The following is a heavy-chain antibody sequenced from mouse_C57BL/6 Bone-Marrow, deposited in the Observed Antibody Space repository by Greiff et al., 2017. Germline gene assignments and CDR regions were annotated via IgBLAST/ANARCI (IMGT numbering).Heavy chain of an antibody. CDR2: IDPSDSYT. Sequence: VQLQQPGAELVMPGASVKLSCKASGYTFTSYWMHWVKQRPGQGLEWIGEIDPSDSYTNYTQKFKGKSTLTVDKSSSTAYMQLSSLTSEDSAVYYCARRLTGPYAMDYWGQGTSVTVSS. CDR3: ARRLTGPYAMDY. CDR1: GYTFTSYW. D-gene: IGHD4-1*01. J-gene: IGHJ4*01. V-gene: IGHV1-69*01.